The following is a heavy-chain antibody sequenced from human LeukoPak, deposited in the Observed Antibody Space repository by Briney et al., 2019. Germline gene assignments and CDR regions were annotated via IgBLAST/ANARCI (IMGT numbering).Heavy chain of an antibody. CDR3: ARDSPYCSSTSCYRWFDP. Sequence: ASVKVSCKASGYTFTSYGISWVRQAPGQGLEWMGWISAYNSNTNYAQKLQGRVTMTTDTSTSTAYMELRSLRSDDTAVYYCARDSPYCSSTSCYRWFDPWGQGTLVTVSS. D-gene: IGHD2-2*02. J-gene: IGHJ5*02. CDR1: GYTFTSYG. V-gene: IGHV1-18*01. CDR2: ISAYNSNT.